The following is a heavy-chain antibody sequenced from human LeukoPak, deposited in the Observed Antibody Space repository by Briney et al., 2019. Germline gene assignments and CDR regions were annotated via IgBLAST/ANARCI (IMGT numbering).Heavy chain of an antibody. CDR1: GYSFTSNY. J-gene: IGHJ4*02. V-gene: IGHV1-46*01. CDR3: ARDQEGFDY. Sequence: ASVKVSCKVSGYSFTSNYIHWVRQAPGQGLEWMGMIYARDGSTSYAQRFQDRVTVTRDTSTSTVHMELSGLRSEDTAVYYCARDQEGFDYWGQGTLVTVSS. CDR2: IYARDGST.